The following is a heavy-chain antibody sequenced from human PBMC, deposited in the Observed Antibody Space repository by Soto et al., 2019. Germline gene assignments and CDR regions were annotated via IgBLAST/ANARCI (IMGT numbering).Heavy chain of an antibody. D-gene: IGHD1-7*01. V-gene: IGHV4-59*01. Sequence: SETLSLTCTVSGGSISSYYWSWIRQPPGKGLEWIGYIYYSGSTNYNPSLKSRVTISVDTSKNQFSLKLSSVTAADTAVYYCARAAPDNWNYVSWFDPWGQGTLVTV. CDR3: ARAAPDNWNYVSWFDP. J-gene: IGHJ5*02. CDR2: IYYSGST. CDR1: GGSISSYY.